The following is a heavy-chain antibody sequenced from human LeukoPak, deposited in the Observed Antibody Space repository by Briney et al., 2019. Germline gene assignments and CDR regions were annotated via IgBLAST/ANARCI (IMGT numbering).Heavy chain of an antibody. Sequence: PGGSLRLSCAASGFTFSSYWMSWVRQAPGKGLEWVADIKRGGSEKNYVDSVKGRFTISRDDTKNSLYLQMTSLRAEDTAIYYCARGTSHGSRCDFLDSWGPGNLVSVSS. D-gene: IGHD3-10*01. CDR1: GFTFSSYW. CDR3: ARGTSHGSRCDFLDS. J-gene: IGHJ4*02. CDR2: IKRGGSEK. V-gene: IGHV3-7*01.